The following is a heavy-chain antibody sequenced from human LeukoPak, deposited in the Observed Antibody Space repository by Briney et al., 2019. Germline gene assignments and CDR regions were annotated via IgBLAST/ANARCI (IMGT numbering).Heavy chain of an antibody. J-gene: IGHJ4*02. V-gene: IGHV3-7*01. CDR3: AINPPAGCSGGSCPLDY. Sequence: PGGSLRLSCADSGFTFSGYWMNWVRQAPGKGLEWVANINQNGGEKYYVDSVKGRFTISRDNGKNSLYLQMNSLRAEDTAVYYCAINPPAGCSGGSCPLDYWGQGTLVTVSS. CDR1: GFTFSGYW. CDR2: INQNGGEK. D-gene: IGHD2-15*01.